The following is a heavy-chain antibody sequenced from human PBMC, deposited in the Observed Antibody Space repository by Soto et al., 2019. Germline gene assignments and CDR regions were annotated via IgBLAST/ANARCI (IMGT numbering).Heavy chain of an antibody. CDR3: AKDLFDADAFDI. Sequence: EVQLLESGGGLVQPGGSLRLSCAASGFTFSSYAMSWVRQAPGKGLEWVSAISGSGGSTYYADSVKGRFTISRDNSKNTLYLHMNSLRAEDTAVYYCAKDLFDADAFDIWGQGTMVTVSS. CDR2: ISGSGGST. CDR1: GFTFSSYA. D-gene: IGHD3-9*01. J-gene: IGHJ3*02. V-gene: IGHV3-23*01.